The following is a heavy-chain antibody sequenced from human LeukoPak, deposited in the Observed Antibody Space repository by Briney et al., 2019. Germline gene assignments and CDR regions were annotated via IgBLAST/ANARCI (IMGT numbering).Heavy chain of an antibody. J-gene: IGHJ6*02. CDR2: INHSGST. Sequence: SETLSLTCAVYGGSFSGYYWSWIRQPPGKGLEWIGEINHSGSTNYNPSLKSRVTISVDTSKNHFSLNLSSVTAADTAMYYCARASSAYYYDFYGLDVWGQGTTVTVSS. CDR3: ARASSAYYYDFYGLDV. CDR1: GGSFSGYY. D-gene: IGHD3-22*01. V-gene: IGHV4-34*01.